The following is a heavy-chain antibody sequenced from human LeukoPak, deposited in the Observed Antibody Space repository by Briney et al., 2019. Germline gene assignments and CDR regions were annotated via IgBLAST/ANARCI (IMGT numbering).Heavy chain of an antibody. V-gene: IGHV1-2*04. J-gene: IGHJ6*03. Sequence: ASMKVSCKASGYSFTGYYIHWVRQAPGQGLEWMGWINPDGDVTKSAQKFQGWVTMTTDKSINTVFMELSGLTSDDTALYYCARGPNHYYYMDFWGKGTTVSVSS. CDR3: ARGPNHYYYMDF. D-gene: IGHD2-8*01. CDR2: INPDGDVT. CDR1: GYSFTGYY.